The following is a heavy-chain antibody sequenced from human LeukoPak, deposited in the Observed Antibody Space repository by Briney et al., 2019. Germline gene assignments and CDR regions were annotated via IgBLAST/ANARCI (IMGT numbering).Heavy chain of an antibody. D-gene: IGHD2-15*01. CDR2: INAGNGNT. Sequence: ASVKVSCKASGYTFTSYAMHWVRQATGQRPEWMGWINAGNGNTKYSQKFQGRVTITRDTSASTAYMELSSLRSEDTAVYYWARGVVVVAATAYFDYWGQGTLVTVSS. CDR3: ARGVVVVAATAYFDY. J-gene: IGHJ4*02. CDR1: GYTFTSYA. V-gene: IGHV1-3*01.